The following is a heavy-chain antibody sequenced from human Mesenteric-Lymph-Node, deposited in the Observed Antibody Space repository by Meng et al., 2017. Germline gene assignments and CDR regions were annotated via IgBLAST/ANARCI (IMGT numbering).Heavy chain of an antibody. D-gene: IGHD4-11*01. J-gene: IGHJ4*02. CDR1: GGAISSGDYY. CDR3: ARDRTTGRYFDY. CDR2: IYYSGST. V-gene: IGHV4-30-4*01. Sequence: VQQNHWGTELVKPSVRLPLTCTVSGGAISSGDYYWSWIRQPPGKGLEWIGYIYYSGSTYYNPSLKSRVTISVDTSKNQFSLKLSSVTAADTAVYYCARDRTTGRYFDYWGQGTLVTVSS.